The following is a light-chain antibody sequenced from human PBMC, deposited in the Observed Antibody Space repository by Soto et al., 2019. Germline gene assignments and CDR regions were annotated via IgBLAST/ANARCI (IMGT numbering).Light chain of an antibody. CDR1: QSVSSNY. Sequence: EIVLTQSPGTLSLSPGERATLSCRASQSVSSNYLAWYQQKPGQTPRLLIYGASSRATGIPDRFSGSGSGTDFTLTISRREPEDFAVFYCQQYGISPWTFGQGTKVEIK. V-gene: IGKV3-20*01. J-gene: IGKJ1*01. CDR3: QQYGISPWT. CDR2: GAS.